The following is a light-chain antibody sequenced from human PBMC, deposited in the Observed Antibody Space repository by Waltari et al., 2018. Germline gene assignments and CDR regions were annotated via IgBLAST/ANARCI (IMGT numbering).Light chain of an antibody. CDR1: SSNIGRDT. V-gene: IGLV1-44*01. Sequence: QSVLTQPPSVSGTPGQRVTIPCSGSSSNIGRDTVNWYRQLPGTAPKLLIYGTNQRPSGVPDRFSGSKSGTSASLAISGLQSDDEADYYCAAWDDSLRAWVFGGGTQLTVL. CDR3: AAWDDSLRAWV. J-gene: IGLJ3*02. CDR2: GTN.